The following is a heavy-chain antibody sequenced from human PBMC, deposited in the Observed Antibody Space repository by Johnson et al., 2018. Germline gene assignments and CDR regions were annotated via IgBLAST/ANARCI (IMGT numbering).Heavy chain of an antibody. J-gene: IGHJ6*02. Sequence: QVQLVESGGGVVQPGKSLRLSCAVSGFTFSSYGMHWVRQAPGKGLEWVAVISYDGGNKYYADSVKGRFTISRDNSKNTLYLQMNSLRTEDTALYYCAKGRFGDRDYYNNGIDVWGQGTTVTVFS. CDR2: ISYDGGNK. CDR3: AKGRFGDRDYYNNGIDV. CDR1: GFTFSSYG. D-gene: IGHD3-16*01. V-gene: IGHV3-30*18.